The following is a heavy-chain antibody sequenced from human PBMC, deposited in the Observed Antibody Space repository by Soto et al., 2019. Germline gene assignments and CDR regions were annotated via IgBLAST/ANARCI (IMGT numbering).Heavy chain of an antibody. J-gene: IGHJ6*03. CDR2: ISAYNGKT. V-gene: IGHV1-18*03. CDR3: ARGGRSGYDYAYYYMDV. CDR1: GYTFSSYG. Sequence: ASVKVSCKASGYTFSSYGITWVRQAPGQGLEWMGWISAYNGKTNYGQKHQGRVNMTTDTSTTTTYKELRRLRSDDIAVYYCARGGRSGYDYAYYYMDVWGKGTTVTVSS. D-gene: IGHD5-12*01.